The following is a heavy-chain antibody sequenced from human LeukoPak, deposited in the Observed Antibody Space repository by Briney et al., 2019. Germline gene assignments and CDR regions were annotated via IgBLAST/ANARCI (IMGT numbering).Heavy chain of an antibody. V-gene: IGHV3-23*01. D-gene: IGHD2-15*01. J-gene: IGHJ4*02. CDR1: GFTFSSYA. CDR3: AKDRVVVVAATTGDY. Sequence: GGSLRLSCVASGFTFSSYAMSWVRQAPGKGLEWVSAISGSGGSTYYADSVKGRFTISRDNSKNTLYLQMNSLRAEDTAVYYCAKDRVVVVAATTGDYWGQGTLVTVSS. CDR2: ISGSGGST.